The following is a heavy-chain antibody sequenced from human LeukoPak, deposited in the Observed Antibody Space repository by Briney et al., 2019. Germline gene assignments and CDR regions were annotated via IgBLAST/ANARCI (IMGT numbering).Heavy chain of an antibody. Sequence: ASVKVSCKASGGTFSSYAISWVRQAPGQGLEWMGGIIPIFGTANYAQKFQGRVTITADKSTSTAYMELSSLRSEDTAVYYCARGYSSGWYLFDAFDIWGQGTMVTVSS. V-gene: IGHV1-69*06. J-gene: IGHJ3*02. CDR3: ARGYSSGWYLFDAFDI. D-gene: IGHD6-19*01. CDR1: GGTFSSYA. CDR2: IIPIFGTA.